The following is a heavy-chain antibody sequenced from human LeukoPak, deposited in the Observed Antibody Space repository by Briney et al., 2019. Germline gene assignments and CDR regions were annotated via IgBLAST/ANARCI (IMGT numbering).Heavy chain of an antibody. CDR2: IYYSGST. D-gene: IGHD4-17*01. CDR3: ARDNLSDYGDPGWFDP. CDR1: GGSISSYY. J-gene: IGHJ5*02. Sequence: SETLSLTCTVSGGSISSYYWSWIRQPPGKGLEWIGYIYYSGSTNYNPSLKSRVTISVDTSKSQFSLKLSSVTAADTAVYYCARDNLSDYGDPGWFDPWGQGTLVTVSS. V-gene: IGHV4-59*01.